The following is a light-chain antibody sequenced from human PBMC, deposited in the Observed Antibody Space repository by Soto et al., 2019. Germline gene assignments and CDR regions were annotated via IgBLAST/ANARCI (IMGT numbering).Light chain of an antibody. CDR1: SSKVGAGYD. J-gene: IGLJ7*01. V-gene: IGLV1-40*01. CDR3: QSYDSSLSGAV. CDR2: GNS. Sequence: QAVLTQPPSVSGAPGQRVTISCTGSSSKVGAGYDVHWYQQLPGTAPKLLIYGNSNRPSGVPDRFSGSKSGTSASLAITGLQAEDEADYDCQSYDSSLSGAVFGGGTQLTVL.